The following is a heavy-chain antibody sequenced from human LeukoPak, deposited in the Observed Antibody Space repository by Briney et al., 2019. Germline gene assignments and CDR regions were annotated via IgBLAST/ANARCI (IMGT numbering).Heavy chain of an antibody. CDR1: GFTFNTYG. J-gene: IGHJ4*02. Sequence: GGSLRLSCEASGFTFNTYGMHWVRQAPGKGLEWVAFIQFDGNNEYYADSVKGRFTISRDNSKNTLFLQMNSLRADDTAVYYCAKRSSSWSSFDYWGQGTLVTVSS. CDR3: AKRSSSWSSFDY. CDR2: IQFDGNNE. V-gene: IGHV3-30*02. D-gene: IGHD6-13*01.